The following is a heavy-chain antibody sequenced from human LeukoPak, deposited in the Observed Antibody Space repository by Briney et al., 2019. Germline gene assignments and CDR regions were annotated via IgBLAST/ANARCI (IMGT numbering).Heavy chain of an antibody. CDR2: INPNSGGT. Sequence: ASVKVSCKASGYTFTGYYMHWVRQAPGQGLEWMGRINPNSGGTNYAQKFQGRVTMTRDTSISTAYMELSRLRSDDTAVYYCARDFCSSTSCYVMGDYWGQGTRVTVSS. V-gene: IGHV1-2*06. CDR3: ARDFCSSTSCYVMGDY. CDR1: GYTFTGYY. D-gene: IGHD2-2*01. J-gene: IGHJ4*02.